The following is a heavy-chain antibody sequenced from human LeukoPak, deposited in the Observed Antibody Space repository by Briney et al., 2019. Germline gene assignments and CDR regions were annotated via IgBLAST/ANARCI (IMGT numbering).Heavy chain of an antibody. CDR1: GGTFSSYA. CDR3: ARDLPYSSSSEDY. V-gene: IGHV1-69*04. CDR2: IIPILGIA. D-gene: IGHD6-6*01. J-gene: IGHJ4*02. Sequence: SVKVSCKASGGTFSSYAISWVRQAPGQGLEWMGRIIPILGIANYAQKFQGRVTITADKSTSTAYMELSSLRSEDTAVYYCARDLPYSSSSEDYWGQGALVTVSS.